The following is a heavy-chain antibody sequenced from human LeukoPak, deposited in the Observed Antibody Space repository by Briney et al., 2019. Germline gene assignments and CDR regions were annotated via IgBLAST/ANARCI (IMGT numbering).Heavy chain of an antibody. V-gene: IGHV3-53*01. D-gene: IGHD2-15*01. J-gene: IGHJ4*02. Sequence: GGSLRLSCAASGFTVSSNYMSWVRQAPGKGLEWVSVIYSGGSTYYADSVKGRFTISRDSSKNTLYLQMNSLRAEDTAVYYCARGGVVQYSNFDYWGQGTLVTVPS. CDR3: ARGGVVQYSNFDY. CDR1: GFTVSSNY. CDR2: IYSGGST.